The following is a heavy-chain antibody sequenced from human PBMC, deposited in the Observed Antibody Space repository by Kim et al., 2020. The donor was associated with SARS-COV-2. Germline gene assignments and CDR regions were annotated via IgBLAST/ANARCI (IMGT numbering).Heavy chain of an antibody. D-gene: IGHD2-15*01. Sequence: GGSLRLSCAASGFTFSSYPMHWVRQAPGKGLEWVAVISYDGSNKYYGDSVKGRFTISRDNSKNTLFLQLNSLRAEDTAVYYCARERGGGFDYWGQGTLVT. CDR3: ARERGGGFDY. CDR2: ISYDGSNK. CDR1: GFTFSSYP. J-gene: IGHJ4*02. V-gene: IGHV3-30*04.